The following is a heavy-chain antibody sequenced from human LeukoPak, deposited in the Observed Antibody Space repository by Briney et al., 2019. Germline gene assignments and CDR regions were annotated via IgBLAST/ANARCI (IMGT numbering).Heavy chain of an antibody. D-gene: IGHD1-26*01. CDR1: GFTFSSYA. J-gene: IGHJ4*02. CDR2: ISYDGSNK. V-gene: IGHV3-30-3*01. CDR3: ARDVGSYAFDY. Sequence: GGSLRLSCAASGFTFSSYAMHWVRQAPGKGQEWVAVISYDGSNKYYADSVKGRFTISRDNSKNTLYLQMNSLRAEDTAVYYCARDVGSYAFDYWGQGTLVTVSS.